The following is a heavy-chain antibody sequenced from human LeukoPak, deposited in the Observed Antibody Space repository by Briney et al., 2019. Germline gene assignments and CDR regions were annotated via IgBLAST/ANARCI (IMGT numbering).Heavy chain of an antibody. Sequence: PGGSLRLSCAASGFTFGTYWMNWIRQAPGKGLEWVANIKQDGSEKYYVDSVKGRFIISRDNAKNSVYLQMNSLRAEDTAVYYCARDQSSYYYYGMDVWGQGTTVAVSS. V-gene: IGHV3-7*01. CDR2: IKQDGSEK. CDR1: GFTFGTYW. CDR3: ARDQSSYYYYGMDV. D-gene: IGHD6-19*01. J-gene: IGHJ6*02.